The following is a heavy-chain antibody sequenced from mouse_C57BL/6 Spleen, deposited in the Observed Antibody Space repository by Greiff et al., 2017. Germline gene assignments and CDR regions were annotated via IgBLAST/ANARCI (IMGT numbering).Heavy chain of an antibody. Sequence: VMLVESGAELVKPGASVKLSCKASGYTFTEYTIHWVKQRSGQGLEWIGWFYPGSGSIKYNEKFKDKATLTADKSSSTVYMELSRLTSEDSAVYFCARHGPPYYYGSTSYYFDYWGQGTTLTVSS. D-gene: IGHD1-1*01. CDR1: GYTFTEYT. J-gene: IGHJ2*01. CDR2: FYPGSGSI. CDR3: ARHGPPYYYGSTSYYFDY. V-gene: IGHV1-62-2*01.